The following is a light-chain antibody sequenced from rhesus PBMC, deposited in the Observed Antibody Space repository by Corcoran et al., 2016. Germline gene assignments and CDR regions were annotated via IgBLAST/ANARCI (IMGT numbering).Light chain of an antibody. Sequence: EIVMTQSPATLSLSPGERATLSCRASQSVSSRLAWYQKKPGQAPKLLIYGASSRATGIPDRFSGRGSGTEVTLTISSLEPEDVGVYYCQQDYSWPLTFGGGTKVELK. V-gene: IGKV3-42*01. CDR3: QQDYSWPLT. CDR1: QSVSSR. CDR2: GAS. J-gene: IGKJ4*01.